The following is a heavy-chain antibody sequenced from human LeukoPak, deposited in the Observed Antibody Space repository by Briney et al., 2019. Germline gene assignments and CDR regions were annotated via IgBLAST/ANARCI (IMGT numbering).Heavy chain of an antibody. CDR2: ISSSSTI. V-gene: IGHV3-48*01. D-gene: IGHD3-3*01. Sequence: PGGSLRLSCGASGFTFSSYSMNWVRQAPGKGLEWVSYISSSSTIYYADSVKGRFTISRDNAKNSLYLQMNSLRAEDTAVYYCASQNNGRFLEWSIYYYYMDVWGKGTTVTVSS. CDR3: ASQNNGRFLEWSIYYYYMDV. CDR1: GFTFSSYS. J-gene: IGHJ6*03.